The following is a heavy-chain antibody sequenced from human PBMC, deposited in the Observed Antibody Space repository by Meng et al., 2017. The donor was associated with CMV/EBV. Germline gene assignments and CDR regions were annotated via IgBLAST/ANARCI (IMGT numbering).Heavy chain of an antibody. J-gene: IGHJ4*02. CDR1: GGSISSYY. V-gene: IGHV4-4*07. D-gene: IGHD2-2*01. CDR2: IYTSGST. Sequence: QLRLQASGPGRVKPSETLSLTCTVSGGSISSYYWSWIRQPAGKGLEWIGRIYTSGSTNYNPSLKSRVTMSVDTSKNQFSLKLSSVSAADTAVYYCAREDIVVVPAARGFDYWGQGTLVTVSS. CDR3: AREDIVVVPAARGFDY.